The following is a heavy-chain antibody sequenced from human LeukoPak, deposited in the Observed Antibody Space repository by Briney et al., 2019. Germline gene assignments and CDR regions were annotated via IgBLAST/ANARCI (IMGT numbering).Heavy chain of an antibody. CDR2: IYYSGST. D-gene: IGHD2-15*01. V-gene: IGHV4-59*08. Sequence: SETLSLTCTVSGGSISSYYWSWIRQPPGKGLEWIGYIYYSGSTNYNPPLKSRVTISVDTSKNQFSLKLSSVTAADTAVYYCASTYCSGGSCYWALDYWGQGTLVTVSS. CDR3: ASTYCSGGSCYWALDY. J-gene: IGHJ4*02. CDR1: GGSISSYY.